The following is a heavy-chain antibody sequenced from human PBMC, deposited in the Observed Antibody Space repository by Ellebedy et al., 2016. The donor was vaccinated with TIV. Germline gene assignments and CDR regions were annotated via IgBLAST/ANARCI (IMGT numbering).Heavy chain of an antibody. CDR3: ASGAYDI. Sequence: GESLKISCAASGFTFSRYAIGWVRQAPGKGLEWVSGIVGSGAQKYADSVKGRFTISRDNAKISLYLQMTSLTAEDTAVYYCASGAYDIWGQGTMVTVSS. CDR1: GFTFSRYA. V-gene: IGHV3-23*01. J-gene: IGHJ3*02. CDR2: IVGSGA.